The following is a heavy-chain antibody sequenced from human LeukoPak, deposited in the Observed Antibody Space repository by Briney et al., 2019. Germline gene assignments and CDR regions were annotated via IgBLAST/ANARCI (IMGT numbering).Heavy chain of an antibody. J-gene: IGHJ6*03. V-gene: IGHV4-28*01. CDR2: IYYSGST. CDR1: GYSISSSNW. D-gene: IGHD1-14*01. CDR3: ARHGEVTTYYYYYSMDV. Sequence: TPSETLSLTCGVSGYSISSSNWWGWIRQPPGKGLEWIGYIYYSGSTYYNPSLKSRVTMSVYTSKNQFSLKLSSVTAADTAVYYCARHGEVTTYYYYYSMDVWGKGTTVTVSS.